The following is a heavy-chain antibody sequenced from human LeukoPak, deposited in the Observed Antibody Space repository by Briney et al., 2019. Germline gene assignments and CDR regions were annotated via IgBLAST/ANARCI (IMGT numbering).Heavy chain of an antibody. CDR2: IYYSGST. CDR3: ARDLGKRYCSGGSCYSTHYYYYMDV. J-gene: IGHJ6*03. V-gene: IGHV4-59*01. D-gene: IGHD2-15*01. Sequence: PETLSLTCTVSGGSISSYYWSWLRQPPGKGLEWIGYIYYSGSTNYNPSLKSRVTISVDTSKNQFSLKLSSVTAADTAVYYCARDLGKRYCSGGSCYSTHYYYYMDVWGKGTTVTVSS. CDR1: GGSISSYY.